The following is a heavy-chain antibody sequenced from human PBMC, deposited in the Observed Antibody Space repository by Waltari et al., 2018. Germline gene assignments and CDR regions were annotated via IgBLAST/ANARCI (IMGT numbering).Heavy chain of an antibody. D-gene: IGHD5-12*01. J-gene: IGHJ4*02. Sequence: QEQLQESGPGLEKPSQTLSLTCTVSGGSISRGGYNWSWIREHPGKGLEWIGYIYYSGSTYYNPSLKSRVTISVDTSKNQFSLKLSSVTAADTAVYYCARTAVRPATIWFDYWGQGTLVTVSS. V-gene: IGHV4-31*03. CDR3: ARTAVRPATIWFDY. CDR2: IYYSGST. CDR1: GGSISRGGYN.